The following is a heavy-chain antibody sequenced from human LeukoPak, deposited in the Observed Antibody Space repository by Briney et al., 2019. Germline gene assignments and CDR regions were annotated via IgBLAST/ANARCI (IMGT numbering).Heavy chain of an antibody. CDR2: ISYDGSNK. CDR3: ARSRDGYNYYAFDI. D-gene: IGHD5-24*01. V-gene: IGHV3-30*03. CDR1: GFTFSSYG. Sequence: GGSLRLSCAASGFTFSSYGMHWVRQAPGKGLEWVAVISYDGSNKYYADSVKGRFTISRDNSKNTLYLQMNSLRAEDTAVYYCARSRDGYNYYAFDIWGQGTMVTVSS. J-gene: IGHJ3*02.